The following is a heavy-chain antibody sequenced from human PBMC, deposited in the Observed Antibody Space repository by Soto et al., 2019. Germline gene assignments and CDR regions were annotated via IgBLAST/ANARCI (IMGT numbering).Heavy chain of an antibody. CDR2: ISAYNANA. Sequence: QIQLLQSGAEVKKPGASVKVTCKASGYTFRNFGIIWVRQAPGQGLEWMGWISAYNANANYAQKFQGRLTMTADTSTSTAYMELRSLRSDDTAVYYCARENSYFDYWAQGTLVTVSS. CDR1: GYTFRNFG. J-gene: IGHJ4*02. CDR3: ARENSYFDY. V-gene: IGHV1-18*01.